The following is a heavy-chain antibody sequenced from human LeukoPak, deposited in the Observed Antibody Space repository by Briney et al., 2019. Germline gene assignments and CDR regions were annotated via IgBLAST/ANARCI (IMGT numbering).Heavy chain of an antibody. Sequence: PGGSLRLSCAASGFIFSSYWMSWVRQAPGKGLECVANIKQDGSEKYYVDSVKGRFTISRDNAQNSLYLQMNSLRAEDTAVYYCARDKIVGATYFDYWGQGTLVTVSS. D-gene: IGHD1-26*01. V-gene: IGHV3-7*01. CDR3: ARDKIVGATYFDY. J-gene: IGHJ4*02. CDR1: GFIFSSYW. CDR2: IKQDGSEK.